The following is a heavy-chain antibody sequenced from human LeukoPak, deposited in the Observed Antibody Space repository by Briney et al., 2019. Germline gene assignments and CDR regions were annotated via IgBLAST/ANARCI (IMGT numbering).Heavy chain of an antibody. V-gene: IGHV1-18*04. CDR2: IGGSNDNT. Sequence: ASVRVSCTASGYTFSTSGINWVRQAPGQGLEWMGWIGGSNDNTNYAKKFQERVTMTKDTSTTTAYMELRSLRSDDTAVYYCARGGSGTYLYSTFDPWGQGTLVTVSS. D-gene: IGHD3-10*01. CDR1: GYTFSTSG. J-gene: IGHJ5*02. CDR3: ARGGSGTYLYSTFDP.